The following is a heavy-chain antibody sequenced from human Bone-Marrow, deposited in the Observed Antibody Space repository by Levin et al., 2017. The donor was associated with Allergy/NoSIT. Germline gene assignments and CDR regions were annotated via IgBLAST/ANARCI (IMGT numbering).Heavy chain of an antibody. CDR2: INPNSGAT. D-gene: IGHD1-20*01. CDR1: GYTFTAYN. Sequence: ASVKVSCKASGYTFTAYNINWVRQAPGQGLEWVGRINPNSGATYYAQKFHGRVIMTRDTSITTAYMELSSLKSDDTAVYFCARDMSNWSASDYWGLGTLVTVSS. V-gene: IGHV1-2*06. CDR3: ARDMSNWSASDY. J-gene: IGHJ4*02.